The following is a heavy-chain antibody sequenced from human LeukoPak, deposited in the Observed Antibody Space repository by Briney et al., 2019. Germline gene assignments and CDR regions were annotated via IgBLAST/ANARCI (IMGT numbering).Heavy chain of an antibody. CDR1: GGSISSSSYS. CDR3: ARSHLIVVVPAASYGMDV. J-gene: IGHJ6*02. Sequence: TASETLSLTCTVSGGSISSSSYSWGWIRQPPGKGLEWIGSIYYSGSTYYNPSLKSRVTISVDTSKNQFSLKLSSVTAADTAVYYCARSHLIVVVPAASYGMDVWGQGTTVTVSS. CDR2: IYYSGST. V-gene: IGHV4-39*07. D-gene: IGHD2-2*01.